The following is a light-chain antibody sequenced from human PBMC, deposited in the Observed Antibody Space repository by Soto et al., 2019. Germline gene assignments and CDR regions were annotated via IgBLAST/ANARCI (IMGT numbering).Light chain of an antibody. V-gene: IGKV3-11*01. CDR1: QSVSSY. J-gene: IGKJ4*01. CDR3: QQRSXWLT. CDR2: DAS. Sequence: EIVLTQSPATLSLSPGERATLSCRASQSVSSYLAWYQQKPGQAPRLLIYDASNRATGIPARXXGXGXGTXXXXXXXXXXPXXFXXYYCQQRSXWLTFGGGTKVEIK.